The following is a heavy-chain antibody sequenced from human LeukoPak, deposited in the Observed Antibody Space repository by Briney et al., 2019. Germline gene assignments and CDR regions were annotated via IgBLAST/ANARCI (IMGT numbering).Heavy chain of an antibody. CDR2: INPNSGGT. V-gene: IGHV1-2*06. CDR1: GYTFTGYY. Sequence: ASVKVSCKASGYTFTGYYMHWVRQAPGQGLEWMGRINPNSGGTNYAQKFQGRATMTRDTSISTAYMELSRLRSDDTAVYYCAREGTATTDAFDIWGQGTMVTVSS. J-gene: IGHJ3*02. CDR3: AREGTATTDAFDI. D-gene: IGHD5-24*01.